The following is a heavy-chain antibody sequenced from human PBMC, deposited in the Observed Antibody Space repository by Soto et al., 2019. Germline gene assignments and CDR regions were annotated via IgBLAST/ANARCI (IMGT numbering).Heavy chain of an antibody. CDR3: AKETPGGYGHAT. D-gene: IGHD5-18*01. J-gene: IGHJ5*02. Sequence: SETLSLTCSVSGAPITSYYWSWIRQAPGKGLEWIGYIDYIERTFYNPSLESRVTISVDTSKNQFSLSLSSVIAADTGVYYCAKETPGGYGHATWGQGILVTVSS. CDR2: IDYIERT. V-gene: IGHV4-59*01. CDR1: GAPITSYY.